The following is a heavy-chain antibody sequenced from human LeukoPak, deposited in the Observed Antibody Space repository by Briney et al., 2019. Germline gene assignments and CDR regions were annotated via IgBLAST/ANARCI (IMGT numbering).Heavy chain of an antibody. Sequence: GGSLRLSCAASGFTFSSSWMHWVRQAPGKGLVWVSRITRDGSSTTYADSVKGRFTTSRDNAKNTLYLQTDSLRDDDTAVYYCARDPGYESWSPFWGGMDVWGNGTTVIVSS. CDR2: ITRDGSST. J-gene: IGHJ6*04. V-gene: IGHV3-74*01. CDR3: ARDPGYESWSPFWGGMDV. D-gene: IGHD3-16*01. CDR1: GFTFSSSW.